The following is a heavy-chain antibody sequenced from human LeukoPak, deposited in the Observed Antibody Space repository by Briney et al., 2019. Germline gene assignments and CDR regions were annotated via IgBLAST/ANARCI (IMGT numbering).Heavy chain of an antibody. J-gene: IGHJ4*02. CDR2: IYPGDSDT. D-gene: IGHD3-9*01. Sequence: GESLKISCKGSGYSFTSYWIGWVRQMPGKGLERMGIIYPGDSDTRYSPSFQGRVTISADKSITTAYLQWSSLQASDTAMYYCARRADYNVLTGYHKGHLDYWGQGTLVTVSS. CDR3: ARRADYNVLTGYHKGHLDY. CDR1: GYSFTSYW. V-gene: IGHV5-51*01.